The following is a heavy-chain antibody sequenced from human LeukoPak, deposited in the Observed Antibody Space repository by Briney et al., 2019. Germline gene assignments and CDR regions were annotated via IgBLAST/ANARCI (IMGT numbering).Heavy chain of an antibody. Sequence: ASVKVSCKASGYTFTSYGISWVRQAPGQGLEWMGWISAYNGNTNYAQKLQGRVTMTTDTSTSTAYMELRSLRSDDTAVYYCASSRDMAWFDPWAREPWSPSPQ. CDR3: ASSRDMAWFDP. CDR1: GYTFTSYG. J-gene: IGHJ5*02. D-gene: IGHD5-24*01. V-gene: IGHV1-18*01. CDR2: ISAYNGNT.